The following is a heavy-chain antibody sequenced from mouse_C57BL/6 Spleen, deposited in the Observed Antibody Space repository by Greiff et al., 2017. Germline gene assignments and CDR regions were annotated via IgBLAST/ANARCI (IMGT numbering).Heavy chain of an antibody. Sequence: VQLKQSGGGLVKPGGSLKLSCAASGFTFSSYAMSWVRQTPEKRLEWVATISDGGSYTYYPDNVKGRFTISRDNAKNNLYLQMSHLKSEDTAMYYCASLYGNYSYAMDYWGQGTSVTVSS. D-gene: IGHD2-1*01. V-gene: IGHV5-4*01. CDR2: ISDGGSYT. J-gene: IGHJ4*01. CDR1: GFTFSSYA. CDR3: ASLYGNYSYAMDY.